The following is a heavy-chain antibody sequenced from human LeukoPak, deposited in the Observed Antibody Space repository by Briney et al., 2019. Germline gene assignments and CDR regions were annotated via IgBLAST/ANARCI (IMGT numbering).Heavy chain of an antibody. D-gene: IGHD3-3*01. V-gene: IGHV4-59*01. CDR2: FYYSGST. CDR1: GFTFSSYA. J-gene: IGHJ5*02. CDR3: ARAPFPHYDFWSGSNWFDP. Sequence: GSLRLSCAASGFTFSSYAMSWIRQPPGKGLEWIGYFYYSGSTNYNPSLKSRVSISVDTSKNQFSLKLSSVTTADTAVYYCARAPFPHYDFWSGSNWFDPWGQGTLVTVSS.